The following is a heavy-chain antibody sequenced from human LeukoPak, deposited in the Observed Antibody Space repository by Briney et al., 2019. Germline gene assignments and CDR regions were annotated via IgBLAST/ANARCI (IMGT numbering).Heavy chain of an antibody. Sequence: GGSLRLSCAASEFSVGSNYMTWVRQAPGKGLEWVSLIYSGGSTYYADSVKGRFTISRDNSKNTLYVQMNSLRPEDTATYYCAKVKYTGYSPTHFFDFWGQGTRVTVSS. CDR3: AKVKYTGYSPTHFFDF. CDR2: IYSGGST. CDR1: EFSVGSNY. J-gene: IGHJ4*02. D-gene: IGHD2-2*02. V-gene: IGHV3-66*01.